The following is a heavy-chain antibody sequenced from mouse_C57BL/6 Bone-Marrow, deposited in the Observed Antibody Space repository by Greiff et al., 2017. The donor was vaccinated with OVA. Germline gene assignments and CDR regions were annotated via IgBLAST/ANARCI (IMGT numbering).Heavy chain of an antibody. CDR1: GYAFSSSW. Sequence: VQLQQSGPELVKPGASVKISCKASGYAFSSSWMNWVKQRPGKGLEWIGRIYPGDGDTNYNGKFKGKATLTADESSSTAYMQLSSLTSEDSAVYFCASPLLLDYWGQGTTLTVSS. D-gene: IGHD2-10*01. CDR2: IYPGDGDT. J-gene: IGHJ2*01. CDR3: ASPLLLDY. V-gene: IGHV1-82*01.